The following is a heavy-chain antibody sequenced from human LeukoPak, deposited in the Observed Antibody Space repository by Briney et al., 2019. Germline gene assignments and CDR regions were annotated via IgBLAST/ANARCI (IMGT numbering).Heavy chain of an antibody. D-gene: IGHD4-17*01. V-gene: IGHV3-11*04. CDR2: ISSSGSPK. CDR1: GFTFSDHY. Sequence: GGSLRLSCAASGFTFSDHYMSWIRQAPGKGLEWISYISSSGSPKYYADSVKGRFTVSRDNAKNSLYLQMNSLRAEDTAVYYCASHTVTPEGYWGQGTLVTVSS. CDR3: ASHTVTPEGY. J-gene: IGHJ4*02.